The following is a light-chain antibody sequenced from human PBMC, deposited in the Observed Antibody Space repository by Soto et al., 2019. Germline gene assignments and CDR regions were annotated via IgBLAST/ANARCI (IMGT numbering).Light chain of an antibody. V-gene: IGKV3-11*01. CDR2: DAS. CDR3: QQRSNWPPVFT. Sequence: EIVLTQSPATLSLSPGERATLSCRASQSVSSYLAWYQQKPGQAPRLLIYDASNRATGIPARFSGSGSGTYFTRTISSLEPEDFAVYYCQQRSNWPPVFTFGPGTKVDIK. CDR1: QSVSSY. J-gene: IGKJ3*01.